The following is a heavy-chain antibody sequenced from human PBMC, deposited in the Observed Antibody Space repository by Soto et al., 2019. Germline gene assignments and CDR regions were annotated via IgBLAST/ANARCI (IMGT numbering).Heavy chain of an antibody. CDR1: GGSFSGYY. CDR3: ARGGTTKRIAAAGTISTIGWFDP. D-gene: IGHD6-13*01. Sequence: LSLTCAVYGGSFSGYYWSWIRQPPGKGLEWIGEINHSGSTNYNPSLKSRVTISVDTSKNQFSLKLSSVTAADTAVYYCARGGTTKRIAAAGTISTIGWFDPWGQGTLVTVSS. J-gene: IGHJ5*02. CDR2: INHSGST. V-gene: IGHV4-34*01.